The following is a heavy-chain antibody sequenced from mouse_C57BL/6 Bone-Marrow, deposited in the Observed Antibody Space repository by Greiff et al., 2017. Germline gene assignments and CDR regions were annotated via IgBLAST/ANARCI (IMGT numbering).Heavy chain of an antibody. CDR2: ISDGGGYT. J-gene: IGHJ4*01. D-gene: IGHD1-1*01. CDR1: GFTFSSYA. CDR3: ASDGYLYGSTYYYAMDY. Sequence: EVQLQQSGGGLVKPGGSLKLSCAASGFTFSSYAMSWVRQTPGKRLEWVGTISDGGGYTYYPDNVKGRYTLSRDNAKNNLYLQMSHLKSEDTAMYYCASDGYLYGSTYYYAMDYGGQGTAVTVSA. V-gene: IGHV5-4*01.